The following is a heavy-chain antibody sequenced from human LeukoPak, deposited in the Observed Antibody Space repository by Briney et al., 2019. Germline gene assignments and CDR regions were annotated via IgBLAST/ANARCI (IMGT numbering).Heavy chain of an antibody. Sequence: PGRSLRLSCAASGFTFSSYAMHWVRQAPGKGLEWVAVIWYDGSNKYYADSVKGRFTISRDNSKNTLYLQMNSLRAEDTAVYYCARDCSSTSCTAWGAFDIWGQGTMVTVSS. CDR3: ARDCSSTSCTAWGAFDI. D-gene: IGHD2-2*01. CDR2: IWYDGSNK. V-gene: IGHV3-33*01. CDR1: GFTFSSYA. J-gene: IGHJ3*02.